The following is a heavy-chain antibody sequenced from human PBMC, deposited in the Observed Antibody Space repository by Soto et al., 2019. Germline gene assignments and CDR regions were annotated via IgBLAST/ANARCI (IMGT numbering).Heavy chain of an antibody. J-gene: IGHJ5*02. CDR3: ARWGYNNGYRFDP. D-gene: IGHD5-18*01. Sequence: SETLSLTCTVYGGSFSGYYWSWIRQPPGKGLEWIGEINHSGSTNYNSSLKSRVTISLDMSENHFSLKVTSVTAADTAVYYCARWGYNNGYRFDPWGQGTLVTVSS. CDR2: INHSGST. CDR1: GGSFSGYY. V-gene: IGHV4-34*01.